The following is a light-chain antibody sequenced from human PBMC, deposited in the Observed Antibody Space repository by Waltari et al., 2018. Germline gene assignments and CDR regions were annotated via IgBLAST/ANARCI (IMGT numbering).Light chain of an antibody. V-gene: IGLV2-14*01. CDR1: SRNVGAYDY. Sequence: QSALTQPASVSGSPGQSITISCTGTSRNVGAYDYVFCYQQHPGKAPKLMIYDVTKRSAGVSNRFSGSKSDNTASLSISGLQAEDEAYYYCSSYTGSPTLVFGGGTRLTVL. J-gene: IGLJ3*02. CDR3: SSYTGSPTLV. CDR2: DVT.